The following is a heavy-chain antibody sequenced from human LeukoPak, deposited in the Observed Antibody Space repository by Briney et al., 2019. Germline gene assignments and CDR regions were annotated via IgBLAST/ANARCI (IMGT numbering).Heavy chain of an antibody. Sequence: GGSLRLSCAASGFTFSSYAMSWVRQAPGKGLEWVSAISGSGGSTYYADSVKGRFTIPRDNSKNTLYLQMNSLRAEDTAVYYCAKDLGYSSSPTGAFDIWGQGTMVTVSS. J-gene: IGHJ3*02. V-gene: IGHV3-23*01. D-gene: IGHD6-13*01. CDR1: GFTFSSYA. CDR2: ISGSGGST. CDR3: AKDLGYSSSPTGAFDI.